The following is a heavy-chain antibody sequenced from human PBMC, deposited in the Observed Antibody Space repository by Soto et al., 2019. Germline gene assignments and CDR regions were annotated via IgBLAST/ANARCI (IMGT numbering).Heavy chain of an antibody. CDR3: ARGGHYYGSGSYYNPTKDNWFDP. CDR2: IYYSGST. J-gene: IGHJ5*02. CDR1: GGSISSGDYY. Sequence: QVQLQESGPGLVKPSQTLSLTCTVSGGSISSGDYYWSWIRQPPGKGLEWIGYIYYSGSTYYNPSLKSRVTISVDTSKNQFSLKLSSVTAADTAVYYCARGGHYYGSGSYYNPTKDNWFDPWGQGTLVTVSS. D-gene: IGHD3-10*01. V-gene: IGHV4-30-4*01.